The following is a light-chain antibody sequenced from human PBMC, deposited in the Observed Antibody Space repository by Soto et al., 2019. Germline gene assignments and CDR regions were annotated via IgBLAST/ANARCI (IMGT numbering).Light chain of an antibody. J-gene: IGLJ1*01. CDR2: EVS. CDR3: GSYAGSDNHV. CDR1: NSAVGGYNY. V-gene: IGLV2-8*01. Sequence: ALKQPSSAAGAPGEAGPIFLTGTNSAVGGYNYVSWYQQHPGKAPRLIIYEVSKRPSGVPDRFSGSKSGSTTSLTVPRLQADDEADYYCGSYAGSDNHVFGTGTKVTV.